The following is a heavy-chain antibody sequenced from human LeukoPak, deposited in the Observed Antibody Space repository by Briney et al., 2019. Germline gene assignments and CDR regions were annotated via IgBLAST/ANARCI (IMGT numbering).Heavy chain of an antibody. D-gene: IGHD2-2*01. CDR2: ISGSGGST. CDR3: AKGLGGYCSSTSCYPFDY. Sequence: GGSLRLSCAASGFTFSIYAMSWVRQAPGKGLEWVSDISGSGGSTYFADSVKGRFTISRDNSKNTLYLQMNSLRAEDTAVYYCAKGLGGYCSSTSCYPFDYWGQGTLVTVSP. V-gene: IGHV3-23*01. J-gene: IGHJ4*02. CDR1: GFTFSIYA.